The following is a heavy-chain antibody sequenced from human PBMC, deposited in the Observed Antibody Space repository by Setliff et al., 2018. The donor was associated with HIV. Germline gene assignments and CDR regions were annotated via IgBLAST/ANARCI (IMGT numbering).Heavy chain of an antibody. V-gene: IGHV1-18*01. CDR1: DYTFTSYG. D-gene: IGHD6-19*01. CDR2: ISANNGNT. Sequence: GASVKVSCKTSDYTFTSYGLNWVRQAPGQGLEWMGWISANNGNTNYAQKLQGRVTMTTDTSTSTAYMEMRSLRSDDTAVYFCARVPYRSAWFSGGHDAFDIWGQGTMVTVSS. CDR3: ARVPYRSAWFSGGHDAFDI. J-gene: IGHJ3*02.